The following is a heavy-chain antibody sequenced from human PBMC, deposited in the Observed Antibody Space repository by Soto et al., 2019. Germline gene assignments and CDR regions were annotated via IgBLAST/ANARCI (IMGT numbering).Heavy chain of an antibody. D-gene: IGHD2-15*01. Sequence: SETLSLTCTVSGGSISSYYWSWIRQPPGKGLEWIGYIYYSGSTNYNPSLKSRVTISVDTSKNQFSLKLSSVTAADTAVYYCARGGNRCSGGSCSYYYMDVWGQGTTVTVSS. CDR2: IYYSGST. CDR3: ARGGNRCSGGSCSYYYMDV. V-gene: IGHV4-59*12. CDR1: GGSISSYY. J-gene: IGHJ6*03.